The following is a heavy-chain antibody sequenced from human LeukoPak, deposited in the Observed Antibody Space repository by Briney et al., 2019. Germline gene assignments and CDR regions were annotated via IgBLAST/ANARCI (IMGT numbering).Heavy chain of an antibody. CDR2: IGSSGSAGGNI. Sequence: GGSLRLSCAASGFSFSGFGMNWVRQAPGKGLEWISYIGSSGSAGGNIYYAVSVKGRFTVSRDNAKDSLFLQMNSLQDADTAVYYCARVSSGSYFGYYYYYMDVWGKGTTVTVSS. CDR3: ARVSSGSYFGYYYYYMDV. V-gene: IGHV3-48*02. CDR1: GFSFSGFG. D-gene: IGHD1-26*01. J-gene: IGHJ6*03.